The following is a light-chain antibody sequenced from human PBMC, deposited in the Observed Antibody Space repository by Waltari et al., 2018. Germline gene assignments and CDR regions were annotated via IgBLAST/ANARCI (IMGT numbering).Light chain of an antibody. V-gene: IGKV4-1*01. Sequence: DIVMTQPPDSLAVSLGERATINCKSSQSVLYSSNNKNYVAWYQQKPGQPPKLLVDWASTRESGVPDRFSAGGSGTDFTLTISSLQAEDVAVYYCQQFYTTPMTFGQGTRLEIK. CDR3: QQFYTTPMT. J-gene: IGKJ5*01. CDR1: QSVLYSSNNKNY. CDR2: WAS.